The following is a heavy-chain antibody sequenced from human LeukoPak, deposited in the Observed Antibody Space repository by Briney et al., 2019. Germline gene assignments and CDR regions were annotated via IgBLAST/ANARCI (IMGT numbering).Heavy chain of an antibody. Sequence: ASVKVSCKASGYTFTGCYMHWVRQAPGQGLEWMGWINPNSGGTNYAQKFQGRVTMTRDTSISTAYMELSRLRSDDTAVYYCARVLVPYYYGSGSYYAFDIWGQGTMVTVSS. V-gene: IGHV1-2*02. CDR2: INPNSGGT. CDR1: GYTFTGCY. D-gene: IGHD3-10*01. J-gene: IGHJ3*02. CDR3: ARVLVPYYYGSGSYYAFDI.